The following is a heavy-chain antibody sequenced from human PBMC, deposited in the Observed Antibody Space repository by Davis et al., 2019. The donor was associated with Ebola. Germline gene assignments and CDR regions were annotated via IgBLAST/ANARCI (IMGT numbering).Heavy chain of an antibody. V-gene: IGHV1-3*01. CDR2: INAGNGNT. CDR1: GYTFTSYA. J-gene: IGHJ5*02. CDR3: ARDKGTIFGVVIGLFDP. D-gene: IGHD3-3*01. Sequence: ASVKVSCKASGYTFTSYAMHWVRQAPGQRLEWMGWINAGNGNTKYSQKFQGRVTITRDTSASTAYMELSSLRSDDTAVYYCARDKGTIFGVVIGLFDPWGQGTLVTVSS.